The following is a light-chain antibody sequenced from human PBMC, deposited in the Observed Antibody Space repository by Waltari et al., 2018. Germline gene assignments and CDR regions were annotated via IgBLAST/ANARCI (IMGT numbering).Light chain of an antibody. Sequence: EIVLIQSPATLSLSPGERATLSCRASQSVTRYVAWYQQRPGQAPRLLIYDASNRATGIPARFSGSGSGTDFTLTISSLEPEDFAVYYCQQRSNWPPITFGQGTRLEIK. V-gene: IGKV3-11*01. J-gene: IGKJ5*01. CDR1: QSVTRY. CDR3: QQRSNWPPIT. CDR2: DAS.